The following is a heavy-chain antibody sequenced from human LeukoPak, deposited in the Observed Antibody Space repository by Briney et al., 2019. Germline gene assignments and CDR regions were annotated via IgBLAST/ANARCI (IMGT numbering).Heavy chain of an antibody. CDR3: ARALGVVFDY. CDR2: TYYRSKWSN. D-gene: IGHD2-8*01. V-gene: IGHV6-1*01. J-gene: IGHJ4*02. Sequence: SQTLSLTCVIYGDSVSSNLATWNWIRQSPSRGLQTLGRTYYRSKWSNDYAVSVNSRLTINPDTSKNHFSLQLRFVTPEDTALYFCARALGVVFDYWGQGTLVTVSS. CDR1: GDSVSSNLAT.